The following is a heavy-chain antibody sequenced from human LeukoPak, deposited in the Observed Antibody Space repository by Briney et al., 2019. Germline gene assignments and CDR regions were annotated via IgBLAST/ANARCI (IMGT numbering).Heavy chain of an antibody. CDR1: GFTVSTKY. Sequence: GGSLRLSCVVSGFTVSTKYMTWVRQAPGKGLEWVSYISSSGTYTNYADSVKGRFTISRDNAKKSLYLQMNSLSAEDTAVYYCAKIAGTYSPDYWGQGTLVTVSS. CDR2: ISSSGTYT. CDR3: AKIAGTYSPDY. V-gene: IGHV3-11*06. D-gene: IGHD1-26*01. J-gene: IGHJ4*02.